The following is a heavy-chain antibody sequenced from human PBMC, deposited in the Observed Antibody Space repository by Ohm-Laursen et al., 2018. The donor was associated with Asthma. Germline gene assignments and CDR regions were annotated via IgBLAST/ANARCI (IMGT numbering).Heavy chain of an antibody. CDR2: IDTKTGNP. Sequence: ASVKVSCQASGYPFTGYAVRWVRQAPGQGLEWMGWIDTKTGNPKFAQGFTGRFVFSLDTSISTAYLQISSLKAEDTGVYYCSRGYSSGWTVGYWGQGTLVTVSS. D-gene: IGHD6-19*01. CDR3: SRGYSSGWTVGY. J-gene: IGHJ4*02. V-gene: IGHV7-4-1*02. CDR1: GYPFTGYA.